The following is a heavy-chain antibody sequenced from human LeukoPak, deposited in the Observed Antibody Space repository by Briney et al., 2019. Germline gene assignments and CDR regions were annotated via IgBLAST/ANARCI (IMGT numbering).Heavy chain of an antibody. Sequence: SETLSLTCTVSGGSISSSTYFWSWIRQPPGKGLEWIGYIYNNGSTNYNPSLKSRVTISADTSKNQFSLKLSSVTAADTAVYYCARDTWALFDYWGQGTLVTVSS. CDR1: GGSISSSTYF. CDR3: ARDTWALFDY. J-gene: IGHJ4*02. CDR2: IYNNGST. V-gene: IGHV4-61*01. D-gene: IGHD7-27*01.